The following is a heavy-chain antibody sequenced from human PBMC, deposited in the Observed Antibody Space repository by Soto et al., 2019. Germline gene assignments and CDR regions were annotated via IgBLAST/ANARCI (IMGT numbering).Heavy chain of an antibody. CDR3: ARPARGGYSIYYSYGMDV. D-gene: IGHD2-21*02. CDR2: IIPIFGTA. CDR1: GGTFSSYA. Sequence: QVQLVQSGAEVKKPGSSVKVSCKASGGTFSSYAISWVRQAPGQGLEWMGGIIPIFGTANYAQKFQGRVTITADXXTXTXSMEPSSLRSGDTAVYYCARPARGGYSIYYSYGMDVWGQGTTVTVSS. V-gene: IGHV1-69*12. J-gene: IGHJ6*02.